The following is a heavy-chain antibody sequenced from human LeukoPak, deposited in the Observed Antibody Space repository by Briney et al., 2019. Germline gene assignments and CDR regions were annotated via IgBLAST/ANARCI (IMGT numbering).Heavy chain of an antibody. J-gene: IGHJ3*02. CDR3: AKDQYGEAFDI. CDR1: GFTFSSYS. Sequence: QPGGSLRLSCAASGFTFSSYSMNWVRQAPGKGLEWVSAISGSGSATYYADSVKGRFTISRDNSKNTLYLQMNSLRAEDTAVYYCAKDQYGEAFDIWGPGTMVTVSS. CDR2: ISGSGSAT. V-gene: IGHV3-23*01. D-gene: IGHD4-17*01.